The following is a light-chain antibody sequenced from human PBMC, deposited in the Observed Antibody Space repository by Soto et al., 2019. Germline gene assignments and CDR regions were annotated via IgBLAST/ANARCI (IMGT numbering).Light chain of an antibody. J-gene: IGKJ4*01. Sequence: DIQLTQSPSFLSASVGDRVTITCRASQGIDSYLAWYQQKPGKAPELLIYVASTLQSGVPSRFSGSGSGTEFTLTISSLKPEDFATYYCQQLSSYPHTFGGGTKVEIK. CDR3: QQLSSYPHT. V-gene: IGKV1-9*01. CDR1: QGIDSY. CDR2: VAS.